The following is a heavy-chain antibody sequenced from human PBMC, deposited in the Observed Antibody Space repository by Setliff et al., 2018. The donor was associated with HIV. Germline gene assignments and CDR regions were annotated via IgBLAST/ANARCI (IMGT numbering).Heavy chain of an antibody. CDR3: ALAARAMYY. Sequence: GGSLRLSCAASGFTFSTYWMNWVRQAPGKGLVWVSRINSDGSSTGHADSVKGRFTISRDNAKNTLHLQMNSLRAEDTAVYYCALAARAMYYWGQGTLVTVSS. V-gene: IGHV3-74*01. CDR1: GFTFSTYW. J-gene: IGHJ4*02. CDR2: INSDGSST.